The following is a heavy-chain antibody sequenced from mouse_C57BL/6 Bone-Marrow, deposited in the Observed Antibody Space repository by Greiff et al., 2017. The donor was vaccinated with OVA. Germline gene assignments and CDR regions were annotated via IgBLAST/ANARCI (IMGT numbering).Heavy chain of an antibody. D-gene: IGHD1-1*01. V-gene: IGHV5-6*01. CDR1: GFTFSSYG. CDR2: ISSGGSYT. J-gene: IGHJ3*01. CDR3: ARQGAFYDGPAWFAY. Sequence: EVKLMESGGDLVKPGGSLKLSCAASGFTFSSYGMSWVRQTPDKRLEWVATISSGGSYTYYPDSVKGRFTISRDNAKNTLYLQMSSLKSEDTAMYYCARQGAFYDGPAWFAYWGQGTLVTVSA.